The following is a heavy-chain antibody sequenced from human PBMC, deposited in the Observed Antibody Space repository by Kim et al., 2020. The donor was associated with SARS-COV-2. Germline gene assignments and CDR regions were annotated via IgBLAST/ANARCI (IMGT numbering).Heavy chain of an antibody. Sequence: ASVKVSCKASGYTFTGYYMHWVRQAPGQGLEWMGWINPNSGGTNYAQKFQGWVTMTRDTSISTAYMELSRLRSDDTAVYYCARDLYFGPSGMDVWGQGTTVTVSS. CDR2: INPNSGGT. CDR3: ARDLYFGPSGMDV. CDR1: GYTFTGYY. D-gene: IGHD3-9*01. V-gene: IGHV1-2*04. J-gene: IGHJ6*02.